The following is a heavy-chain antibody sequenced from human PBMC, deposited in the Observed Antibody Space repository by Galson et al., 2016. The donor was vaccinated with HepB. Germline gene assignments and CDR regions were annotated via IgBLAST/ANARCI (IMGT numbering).Heavy chain of an antibody. Sequence: SLRLSCAASGFTFSKYAMHWVRQAPGKGLEWVAVISSDGSNKYYADSVKGRFTISRDNAKNSLYLQMNSLRAEDTAVYYCARASYYYDSSDYRASYYFDYWGQGTLVTVSS. CDR2: ISSDGSNK. CDR3: ARASYYYDSSDYRASYYFDY. CDR1: GFTFSKYA. D-gene: IGHD3-22*01. V-gene: IGHV3-30*04. J-gene: IGHJ4*02.